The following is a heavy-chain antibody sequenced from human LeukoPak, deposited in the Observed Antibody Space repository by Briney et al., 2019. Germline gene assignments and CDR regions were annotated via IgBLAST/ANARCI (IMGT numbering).Heavy chain of an antibody. CDR3: VRDEMPGKFDY. V-gene: IGHV4-34*01. CDR2: IYHSGNT. J-gene: IGHJ4*02. Sequence: PSETLSLTCAVYGGSFSGYYWSWIRQPPGKGLEWIGEIYHSGNTNYNPSLKSRVAISLDKSSNQFSLRLTSVTAADTAIYFCVRDEMPGKFDYWGQGTLVTVSS. D-gene: IGHD1-26*01. CDR1: GGSFSGYY.